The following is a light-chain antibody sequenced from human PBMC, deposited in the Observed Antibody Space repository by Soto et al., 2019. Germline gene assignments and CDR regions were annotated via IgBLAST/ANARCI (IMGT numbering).Light chain of an antibody. J-gene: IGKJ4*01. Sequence: EIVMTQSPATLSVSSGERATLSCRASQSVSSNLAWYQQKPGQAPRVLIYGASTRATGIPARFSGSGSGTHFTLTINSLQPEDFAAYYCQHYKSYPLTFGGGTKVEI. CDR3: QHYKSYPLT. CDR2: GAS. V-gene: IGKV3-15*01. CDR1: QSVSSN.